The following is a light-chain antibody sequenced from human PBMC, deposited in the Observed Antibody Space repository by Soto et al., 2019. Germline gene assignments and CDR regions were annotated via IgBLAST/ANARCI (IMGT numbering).Light chain of an antibody. Sequence: QAVVTQPPSASGTPGQRVTISCSGSSSNIGSNTVNWYQQLPGTAPKLLVFSNDQRPSGVPDRFSGSKSGTSVSLAISGLQSEDEADYYCAAWDDSLNVWMFGGGTKVTVL. CDR2: SND. CDR3: AAWDDSLNVWM. J-gene: IGLJ3*02. V-gene: IGLV1-44*01. CDR1: SSNIGSNT.